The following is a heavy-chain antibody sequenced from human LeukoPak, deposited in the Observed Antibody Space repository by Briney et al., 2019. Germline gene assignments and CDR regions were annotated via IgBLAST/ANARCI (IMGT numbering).Heavy chain of an antibody. CDR2: MYFSRTP. D-gene: IGHD6-13*01. J-gene: IGHJ4*02. Sequence: SETLSLTCIVSGGSISSYYWSWIRQPAGKGLEWIGRMYFSRTPKYNPALESRVIMSVDTSKNQSSLKLTSVTAADTAVYYCARDAAIGAAGVFDSWGQGTLVIVSS. CDR1: GGSISSYY. CDR3: ARDAAIGAAGVFDS. V-gene: IGHV4-4*07.